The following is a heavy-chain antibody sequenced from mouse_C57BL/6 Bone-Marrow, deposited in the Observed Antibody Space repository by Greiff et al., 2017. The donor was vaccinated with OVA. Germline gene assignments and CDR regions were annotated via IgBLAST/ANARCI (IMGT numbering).Heavy chain of an antibody. CDR1: GYPFTSSW. J-gene: IGHJ2*01. D-gene: IGHD2-4*01. CDR2: IYPGSGST. Sequence: QVQLQQPGAELVKPGASVKMSCKASGYPFTSSWITWVKQRPGQGLEWIGDIYPGSGSTNYNEKFKSKATLTVDTSYSTPYIQLCSLTSVDSAVSYCAYDYDGLWGTGTTLTVSS. CDR3: AYDYDGL. V-gene: IGHV1-55*01.